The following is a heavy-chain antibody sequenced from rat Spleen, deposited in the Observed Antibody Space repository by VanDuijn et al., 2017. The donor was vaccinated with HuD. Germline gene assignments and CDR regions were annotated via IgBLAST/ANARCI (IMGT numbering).Heavy chain of an antibody. CDR1: GFTFSNYY. CDR3: TRLGDTHYGYNPLDA. D-gene: IGHD1-9*01. V-gene: IGHV5S11*01. CDR2: ISNSGSRT. J-gene: IGHJ4*01. Sequence: EVQLVESGGGLVQPGRSMKLSCAASGFTFSNYYMAWVRQAPKKGLEWVATISNSGSRTYYPDSVKGRFTISRDNAKSSLYLQMNSLKSEETATYYCTRLGDTHYGYNPLDAWGQGASVTVSS.